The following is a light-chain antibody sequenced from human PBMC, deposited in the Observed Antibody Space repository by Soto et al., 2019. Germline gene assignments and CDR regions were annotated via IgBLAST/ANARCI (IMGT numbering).Light chain of an antibody. CDR2: GAS. CDR3: QQYNNWPGT. CDR1: QSVSSN. J-gene: IGKJ1*01. V-gene: IGKV3-15*01. Sequence: VITQAPATLSVSPGERATLSCRASQSVSSNLAWYQQKPGQAPRLLIYGASTRATGIPARFSGSGSGTEFTLTISSLQSEDFAVYYCQQYNNWPGTFGQGTKVDIK.